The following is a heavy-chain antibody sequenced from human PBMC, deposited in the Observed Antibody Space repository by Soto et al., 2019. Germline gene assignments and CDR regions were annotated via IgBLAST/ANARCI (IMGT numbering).Heavy chain of an antibody. CDR1: GFTVSSKY. CDR2: IQSGGTT. D-gene: IGHD2-15*01. J-gene: IGHJ6*04. V-gene: IGHV3-66*01. Sequence: GGSLRLSCAASGFTVSSKYMTWVRQAPGKGLEWVSLIQSGGTTYYADSVKGRFTISRDTSENTLHLQMDSLRVEDTAVYYCARDDVLCDGGRCYGIPLDVWSKGTTVTVSS. CDR3: ARDDVLCDGGRCYGIPLDV.